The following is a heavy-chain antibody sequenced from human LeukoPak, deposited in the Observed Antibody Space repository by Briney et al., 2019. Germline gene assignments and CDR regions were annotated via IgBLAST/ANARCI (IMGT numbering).Heavy chain of an antibody. Sequence: SVKVSCKAFGGTFSSYAISWVRQAPGQGLEWMGGIIPIFGTANYAQKFQGRVTITTDESTSTAYMELSSLRSEDTAVYYCARLVEDAFDIWGQGTMVTVSS. CDR1: GGTFSSYA. V-gene: IGHV1-69*05. J-gene: IGHJ3*02. CDR2: IIPIFGTA. CDR3: ARLVEDAFDI. D-gene: IGHD2-15*01.